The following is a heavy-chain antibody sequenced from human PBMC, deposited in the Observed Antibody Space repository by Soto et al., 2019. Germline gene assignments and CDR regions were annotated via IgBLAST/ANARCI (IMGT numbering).Heavy chain of an antibody. CDR1: GFTFSSYW. D-gene: IGHD5-12*01. CDR3: VTAVRGYNANGDL. Sequence: PGGSLRLSCVGSGFTFSSYWMGWVRQTPGKGLEWVATIKADGTEKYYVDSVEGRFTFSRDNAKTSVYLEMNSLRAEDTAVYYCVTAVRGYNANGDLWGQGTTVNVS. CDR2: IKADGTEK. V-gene: IGHV3-7*03. J-gene: IGHJ6*02.